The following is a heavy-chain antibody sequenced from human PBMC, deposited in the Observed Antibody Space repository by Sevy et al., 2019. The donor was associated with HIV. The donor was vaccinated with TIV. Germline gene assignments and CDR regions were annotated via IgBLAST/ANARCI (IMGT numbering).Heavy chain of an antibody. D-gene: IGHD3-22*01. Sequence: SETLSLTCAADGGSFSGDYWSWIHQPPGKGLEWIGEVNHSGGTNYNPSLKSRVTISVDTSKNQLSLKLSSVTAADTAVYYCARNFDNSGYAYWYFDLWGRGTLVTVSS. V-gene: IGHV4-34*01. J-gene: IGHJ2*01. CDR3: ARNFDNSGYAYWYFDL. CDR2: VNHSGGT. CDR1: GGSFSGDY.